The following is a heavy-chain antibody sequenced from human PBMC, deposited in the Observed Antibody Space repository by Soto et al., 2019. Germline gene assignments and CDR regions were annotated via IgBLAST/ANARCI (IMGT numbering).Heavy chain of an antibody. Sequence: GGALRLSCAASGFTFSTYAMAWVRQAPGKGLEWVSSISSSSSSIYYADSLKGRFTISRDNAKNSLYLQMNSLRAEDTAVYYCARDEPVRYIAWLPEAFDIRGQGTMVTVSS. CDR2: ISSSSSSI. V-gene: IGHV3-21*01. CDR1: GFTFSTYA. D-gene: IGHD3-9*01. CDR3: ARDEPVRYIAWLPEAFDI. J-gene: IGHJ3*02.